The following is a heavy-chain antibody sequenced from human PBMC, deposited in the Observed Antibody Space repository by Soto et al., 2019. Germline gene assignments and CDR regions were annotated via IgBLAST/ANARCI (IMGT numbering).Heavy chain of an antibody. CDR3: ARHGFYGDYASNYFDP. CDR2: IYPGNSDA. J-gene: IGHJ5*02. Sequence: PGESLKISCQASGYNFATYWIAWVRQMPGKGLEYMGIIYPGNSDARYSPSFQGQVTFSADKSISTAYLHWSSLKASDTAMYYCARHGFYGDYASNYFDPWGQGTLVPVSS. CDR1: GYNFATYW. V-gene: IGHV5-51*01. D-gene: IGHD4-17*01.